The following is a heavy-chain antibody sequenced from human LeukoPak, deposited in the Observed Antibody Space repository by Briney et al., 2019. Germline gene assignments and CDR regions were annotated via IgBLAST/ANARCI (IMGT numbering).Heavy chain of an antibody. CDR1: GYSFTSYW. CDR2: IDPSDSYT. Sequence: PGESLRISCKGSGYSFTSYWISWVRQMPGKGLEWMGRIDPSDSYTNYSPSFQGHVTISADRSISAAYLQWSSLKASDTAMYYCARLKYYGSGSYYFAYWGQGTLVTVSS. D-gene: IGHD3-10*01. J-gene: IGHJ4*02. V-gene: IGHV5-10-1*01. CDR3: ARLKYYGSGSYYFAY.